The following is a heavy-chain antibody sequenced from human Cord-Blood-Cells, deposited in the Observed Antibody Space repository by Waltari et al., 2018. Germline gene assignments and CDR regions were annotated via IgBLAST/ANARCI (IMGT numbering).Heavy chain of an antibody. Sequence: VPLVESGGGLIHPGGFLRHSCTASGFPVSSNNMGWVRQAPGKGLEWVSVIYSGGSTYYADSVKGRFTISRDNSKNTLYLQMNSLRAEDTAVYYCARARAGSGYYYWGQGTLVTVSS. V-gene: IGHV3-53*01. D-gene: IGHD3-22*01. CDR2: IYSGGST. CDR3: ARARAGSGYYY. CDR1: GFPVSSNN. J-gene: IGHJ4*02.